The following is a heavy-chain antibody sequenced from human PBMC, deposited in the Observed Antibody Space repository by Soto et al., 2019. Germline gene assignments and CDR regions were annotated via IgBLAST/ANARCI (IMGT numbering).Heavy chain of an antibody. J-gene: IGHJ4*02. CDR3: AKGMVAAAYVETSPFDF. Sequence: EVQLLESGGGLVQPGGSLRLSCAASGFTFSSYAMAWVRQAPGTGLEWVSGIAGSGGDTSFADSVKGRFSISRDNSKKMLYLHMNSLGAEDTARYYCAKGMVAAAYVETSPFDFWGQGTLVTVSS. V-gene: IGHV3-23*01. D-gene: IGHD2-15*01. CDR1: GFTFSSYA. CDR2: IAGSGGDT.